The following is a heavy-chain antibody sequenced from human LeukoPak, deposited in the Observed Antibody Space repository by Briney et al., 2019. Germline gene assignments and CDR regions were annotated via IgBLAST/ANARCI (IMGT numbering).Heavy chain of an antibody. Sequence: SQTLSLTCTVSGGSISSGDYYWSWIRQPPGKGLEWIGYIYYSGSTNYNPSLKSRVTISVDTSKNQFSLKLSSVTAADTAVYYCAREEGYGAWFDPWGQGTLVTVSS. D-gene: IGHD4-17*01. V-gene: IGHV4-61*08. CDR3: AREEGYGAWFDP. CDR1: GGSISSGDYY. J-gene: IGHJ5*02. CDR2: IYYSGST.